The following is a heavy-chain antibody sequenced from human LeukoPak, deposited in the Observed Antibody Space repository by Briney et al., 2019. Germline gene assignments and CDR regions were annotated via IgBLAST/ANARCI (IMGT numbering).Heavy chain of an antibody. CDR1: GGSISSGDYY. Sequence: SQTLSLTCTVSGGSISSGDYYWGWIRQPPGKGLEWIGYIYYSGSTYYNPSLKSRVTISVATSKNQFSLKLSSVTDADTAVYYCARDHYYDSSGYYRLDYWGQGTLVTVSS. CDR2: IYYSGST. J-gene: IGHJ4*02. CDR3: ARDHYYDSSGYYRLDY. D-gene: IGHD3-22*01. V-gene: IGHV4-30-4*01.